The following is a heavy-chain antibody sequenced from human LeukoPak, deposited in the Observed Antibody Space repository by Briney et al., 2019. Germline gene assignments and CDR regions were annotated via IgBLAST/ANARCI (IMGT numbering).Heavy chain of an antibody. V-gene: IGHV3-13*01. CDR2: IGTASDT. D-gene: IGHD1-1*01. CDR1: GFTFSSFD. J-gene: IGHJ6*03. Sequence: GGSLRLSCAASGFTFSSFDMHWVRQPTGQGLEWVSTIGTASDTYYPGSVEGRFRLSRDNAKNSLYLQMNSLTAGDTAVYYCARGTPRGKYYYMDVWGKGTTVTVSS. CDR3: ARGTPRGKYYYMDV.